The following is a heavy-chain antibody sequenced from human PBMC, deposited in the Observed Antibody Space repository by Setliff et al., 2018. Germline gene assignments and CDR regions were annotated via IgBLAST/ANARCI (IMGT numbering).Heavy chain of an antibody. CDR1: GVTVSAYD. CDR2: LDNDGST. V-gene: IGHV3-53*01. Sequence: GESLKISCAASGVTVSAYDMSWVRQAPGKGLEWVSLLDNDGSTYYSDSVKGRFTISRGTSKNTLYLQMSSLRTEDTAMYYCARDSFGVVVTAIDYWGQGTLVTVSS. D-gene: IGHD2-21*02. J-gene: IGHJ4*02. CDR3: ARDSFGVVVTAIDY.